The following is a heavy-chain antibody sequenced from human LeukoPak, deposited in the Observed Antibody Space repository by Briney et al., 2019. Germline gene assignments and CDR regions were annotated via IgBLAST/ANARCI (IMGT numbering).Heavy chain of an antibody. Sequence: GGSLRLSCAVSGFAFGSEAMSWVRQAPGKGLEWVAFIRYDGSNKYYADSVKGRFTISRDNSKNTLYLQMNSLRAEDTAVYYCAIPGYSSSWYGGAFDIWGQGTMVTVSS. CDR1: GFAFGSEA. V-gene: IGHV3-30*02. CDR2: IRYDGSNK. D-gene: IGHD6-13*01. J-gene: IGHJ3*02. CDR3: AIPGYSSSWYGGAFDI.